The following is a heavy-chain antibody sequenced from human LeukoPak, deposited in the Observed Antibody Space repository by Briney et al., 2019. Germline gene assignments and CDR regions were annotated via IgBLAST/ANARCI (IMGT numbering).Heavy chain of an antibody. J-gene: IGHJ6*02. V-gene: IGHV1-69*02. CDR1: GGTFSSYT. CDR2: IIPILSIA. Sequence: ASVKVSCKASGGTFSSYTISWVRQAPGQGLEWMGRIIPILSIANYAQKFQGRVTITADKSTSTAYMELSSLRSEDTAVYYCARGDQDYYYYGMDVWGQGTTVTVSS. CDR3: ARGDQDYYYYGMDV. D-gene: IGHD2-21*01.